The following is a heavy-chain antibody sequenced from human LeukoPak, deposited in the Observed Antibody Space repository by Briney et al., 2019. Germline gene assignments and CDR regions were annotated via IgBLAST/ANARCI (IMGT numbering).Heavy chain of an antibody. D-gene: IGHD4-23*01. CDR1: GFTFSDYY. Sequence: PGGSLRLSCAASGFTFSDYYMAWIRQAPRKGLEWFSYISGGGNITSYADSVKGRFTISRDNAKNSLYLQMKDLRAEDTATYYCAMDYAGRGAFNYWGQGTLVTVSS. V-gene: IGHV3-11*01. CDR2: ISGGGNIT. CDR3: AMDYAGRGAFNY. J-gene: IGHJ4*02.